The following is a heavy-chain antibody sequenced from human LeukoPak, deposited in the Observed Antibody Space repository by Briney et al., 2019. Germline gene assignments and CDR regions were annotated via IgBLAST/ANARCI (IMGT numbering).Heavy chain of an antibody. D-gene: IGHD5-12*01. CDR1: GFTFETYA. CDR2: IGPSGAVT. J-gene: IGHJ4*02. CDR3: AKYATGYAPNFDY. V-gene: IGHV3-23*01. Sequence: GGSLRLSCAGSGFTFETYAMTWVRQAPGKGLEWVSVIGPSGAVTHYAESVKGRFTISRDNSKNTLYLQMSSLRVEDTAIYFCAKYATGYAPNFDYWGQGTLVTVSS.